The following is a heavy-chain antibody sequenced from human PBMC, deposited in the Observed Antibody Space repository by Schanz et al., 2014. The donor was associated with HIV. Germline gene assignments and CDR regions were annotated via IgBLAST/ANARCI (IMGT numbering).Heavy chain of an antibody. CDR2: ISWNSGNI. D-gene: IGHD2-8*02. J-gene: IGHJ4*02. V-gene: IGHV3-9*01. CDR3: TRAGGVYSEGAY. CDR1: GFTFSTYA. Sequence: EVHLLESGGGLVQPGGSLRLSCAASGFTFSTYAMHWVRQAPGKGLEWVSGISWNSGNIGYADSVKGRFTVSRDIAKNSLFLHMTSLRAEDTAVYYCTRAGGVYSEGAYWGPGTLVTVSS.